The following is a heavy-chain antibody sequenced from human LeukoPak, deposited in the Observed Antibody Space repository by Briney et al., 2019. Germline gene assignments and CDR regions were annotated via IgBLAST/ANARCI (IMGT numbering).Heavy chain of an antibody. J-gene: IGHJ3*02. Sequence: ASVKVSCKASGYTFTGYYMHWVRQAPGQGLEWMGWINPNSGGTNYAQKFQGRVTMTRDTSISAAYMELSRLRSDDTAVYYCASGYGSGGYAHAFDIWGQGTMVTVSS. CDR3: ASGYGSGGYAHAFDI. CDR1: GYTFTGYY. CDR2: INPNSGGT. V-gene: IGHV1-2*02. D-gene: IGHD3-10*01.